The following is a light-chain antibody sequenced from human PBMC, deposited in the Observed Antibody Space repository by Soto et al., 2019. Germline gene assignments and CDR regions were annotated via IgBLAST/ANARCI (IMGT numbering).Light chain of an antibody. J-gene: IGLJ1*01. CDR3: SSYTSLL. CDR1: SSDVGGYNY. CDR2: DVS. Sequence: QSALTQPASVSGSPGQSITISCTGTSSDVGGYNYVSWYQQHPGKAPKLMIYDVSNRPSGVSNRFSGSKSGNTASLTISGIQAEDEADYYCSSYTSLLFGTGTKVTVL. V-gene: IGLV2-14*01.